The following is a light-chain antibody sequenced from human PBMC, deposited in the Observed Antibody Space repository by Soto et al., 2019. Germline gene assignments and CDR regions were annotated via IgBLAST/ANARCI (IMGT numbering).Light chain of an antibody. J-gene: IGKJ1*01. CDR1: QSVSSN. V-gene: IGKV3-15*01. Sequence: EIVMTQSPATLSVSPGERATLSCRASQSVSSNLVWYQQKPGQAPRILIYGASTSATGIPARFSGSGSGTEFTLTISSLQSEDFAVYYCQQYSNWPPWTFGQGTKVEIK. CDR3: QQYSNWPPWT. CDR2: GAS.